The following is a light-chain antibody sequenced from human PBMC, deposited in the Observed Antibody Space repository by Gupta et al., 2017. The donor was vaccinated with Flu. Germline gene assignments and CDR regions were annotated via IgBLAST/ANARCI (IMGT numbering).Light chain of an antibody. J-gene: IGLJ3*02. CDR1: DSNIGSNT. CDR3: AAWDDSMNARV. V-gene: IGLV1-44*01. CDR2: TDD. Sequence: QSVLTQPPSASGTPGQRVTISCSGSDSNIGSNTVNWYQQLPGTANKLLMDTDDQRPSGVPDRFAGYKAGTSGLRDITGLQSEDEAEYYCAAWDDSMNARVFGGGTKLTVL.